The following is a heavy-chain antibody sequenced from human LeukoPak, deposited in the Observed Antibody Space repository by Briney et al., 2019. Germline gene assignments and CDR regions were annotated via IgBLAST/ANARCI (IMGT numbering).Heavy chain of an antibody. Sequence: GESLQISCQGSGYSFTNNWIGWARQMPGKGLEWVGITNPNDSDTRYRPSFQGQVTISVDKSISTAYLEWSSLKASDTAMYYCARHRREGTPPERTLDYWGQGTLVTVSS. J-gene: IGHJ4*02. D-gene: IGHD1-1*01. CDR1: GYSFTNNW. V-gene: IGHV5-51*01. CDR2: TNPNDSDT. CDR3: ARHRREGTPPERTLDY.